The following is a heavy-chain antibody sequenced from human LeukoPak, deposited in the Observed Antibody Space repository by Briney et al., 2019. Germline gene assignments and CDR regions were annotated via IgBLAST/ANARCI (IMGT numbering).Heavy chain of an antibody. D-gene: IGHD5-18*01. CDR3: ARINPLASYGWDY. Sequence: SETLSLTCTVPGGSISSGSYYWSWIRQPAGKGLEWIGRSYTSGSTNYNPSLKSRLTISVDTSKNPFSLKLSSVTAADTAVYYCARINPLASYGWDYWGQGTLVTDSS. CDR1: GGSISSGSYY. CDR2: SYTSGST. J-gene: IGHJ4*02. V-gene: IGHV4-61*02.